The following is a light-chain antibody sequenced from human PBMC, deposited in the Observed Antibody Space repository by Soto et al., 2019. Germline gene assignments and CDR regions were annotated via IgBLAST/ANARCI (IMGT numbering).Light chain of an antibody. CDR2: DAS. V-gene: IGKV3-11*01. CDR3: QQYDDWLRLT. Sequence: EIVLTQSPATLSLSPGERATLSCRASQSVSSYLAWYQQKPGQAPRLLIYDASNRATGIPARFSGSGSGTEFNLTISSLQSEDFAVYFCQQYDDWLRLTFGGGTKVDIK. CDR1: QSVSSY. J-gene: IGKJ4*01.